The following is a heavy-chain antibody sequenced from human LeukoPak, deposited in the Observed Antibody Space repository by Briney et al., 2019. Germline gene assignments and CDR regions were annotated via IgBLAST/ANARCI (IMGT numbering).Heavy chain of an antibody. J-gene: IGHJ4*02. CDR2: IYYSGST. CDR1: GGSISSYY. V-gene: IGHV4-59*01. CDR3: AREGGYRSSTSCYGQFDY. Sequence: SETLSLTCTVSGGSISSYYWSWIRQPPGKGLEWIGYIYYSGSTNYNPSLKSRVTISVDTSKNQFSLKLSSVTAADTAVYYCAREGGYRSSTSCYGQFDYWGQGTLVTVSS. D-gene: IGHD2-2*01.